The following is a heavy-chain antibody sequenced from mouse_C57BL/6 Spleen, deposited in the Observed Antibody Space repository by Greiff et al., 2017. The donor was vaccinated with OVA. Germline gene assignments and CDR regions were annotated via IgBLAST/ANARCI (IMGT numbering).Heavy chain of an antibody. V-gene: IGHV1-61*01. Sequence: QVHVKQPGAELVRPGSSVKLSCKASGYTFTSYWMDWVKQRPGQGLEWIGNIYPSDSETHYNQKFKDKATLTVDKSSSTAYMQLSSLTSEDSAVYYCARVYGRMDYWGQGTSVTVSS. J-gene: IGHJ4*01. D-gene: IGHD1-1*01. CDR2: IYPSDSET. CDR3: ARVYGRMDY. CDR1: GYTFTSYW.